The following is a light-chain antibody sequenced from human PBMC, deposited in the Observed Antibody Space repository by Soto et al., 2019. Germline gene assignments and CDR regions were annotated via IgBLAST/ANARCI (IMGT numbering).Light chain of an antibody. CDR2: DAS. J-gene: IGKJ1*01. V-gene: IGKV1-39*01. CDR3: QQSYSTPRT. CDR1: QSISSS. Sequence: DIQMTQSPSSLSASVGDGVTITCRASQSISSSLNWYRQRPGKAPQLLIYDASTLQSGVPSRFSGSGSGTDFTLTISSLQPEDFAAYHCQQSYSTPRTFGQGTKVEMK.